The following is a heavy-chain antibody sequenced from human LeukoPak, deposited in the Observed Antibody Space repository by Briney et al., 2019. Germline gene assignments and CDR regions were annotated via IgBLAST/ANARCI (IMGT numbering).Heavy chain of an antibody. CDR3: ARGQDDYGDYVLSDY. CDR2: INPNSGGT. CDR1: GYTFTGYY. V-gene: IGHV1-2*02. D-gene: IGHD4-17*01. J-gene: IGHJ4*02. Sequence: ASVKVSCKASGYTFTGYYMHWVRQAPGQGLEWMGWINPNSGGTNYAQKFQGGVTMTRDTSISTAYMELSRLRSDDTAVYYCARGQDDYGDYVLSDYWGQGTLVTVSS.